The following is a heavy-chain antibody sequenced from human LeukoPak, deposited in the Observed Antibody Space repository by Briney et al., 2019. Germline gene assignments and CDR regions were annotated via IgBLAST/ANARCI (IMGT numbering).Heavy chain of an antibody. Sequence: SETLSLICTVSGGSILSSSYYWGWIRQPPGKRLEWIGSIYYSGSTHYNPSLKNRVIMSLDTSKNQFSLRLNSVTAADTAVYYCARVRGSTFYIHYWGRGTLVTVSS. CDR2: IYYSGST. V-gene: IGHV4-39*07. CDR3: ARVRGSTFYIHY. D-gene: IGHD2/OR15-2a*01. J-gene: IGHJ4*02. CDR1: GGSILSSSYY.